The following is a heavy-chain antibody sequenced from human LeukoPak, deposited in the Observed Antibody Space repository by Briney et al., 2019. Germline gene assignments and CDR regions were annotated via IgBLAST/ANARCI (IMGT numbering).Heavy chain of an antibody. V-gene: IGHV1-69*05. CDR1: GGTFSSYA. CDR2: IIPIFGTA. D-gene: IGHD1-26*01. Sequence: ASVKVSCKASGGTFSSYAISWVRQAPGQGFEWMGGIIPIFGTANYAQKFQGRVTITTDESTSTAYMELSSLRSEDTAVYYCARGRRNSGSYHFDYWGQGTLVTVSS. CDR3: ARGRRNSGSYHFDY. J-gene: IGHJ4*02.